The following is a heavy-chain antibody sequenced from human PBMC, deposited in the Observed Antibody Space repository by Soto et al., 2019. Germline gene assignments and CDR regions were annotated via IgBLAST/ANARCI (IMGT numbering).Heavy chain of an antibody. V-gene: IGHV3-48*01. CDR1: GFSFSNYA. J-gene: IGHJ2*01. D-gene: IGHD1-26*01. Sequence: EAQLVESGGGLVQPGGSLRLSCAASGFSFSNYAMDWVRQAPGKGLEWVSYISGSSSNIRYADSVKGRFTISRDNANSSVYLQMNSLRADDTAVYYCARDPSRGSDWARYLDLWGRGTLVTVSS. CDR2: ISGSSSNI. CDR3: ARDPSRGSDWARYLDL.